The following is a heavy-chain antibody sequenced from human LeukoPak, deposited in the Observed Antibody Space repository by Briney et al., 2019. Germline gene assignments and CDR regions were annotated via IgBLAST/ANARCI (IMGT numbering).Heavy chain of an antibody. J-gene: IGHJ5*02. CDR3: AIDPPDSGWAFWS. D-gene: IGHD5-12*01. CDR1: GFNFRTHA. CDR2: IWRGGNYK. Sequence: GGSLGLSCSASGFNFRTHARHWVRQAPGKGLEWVAMIWRGGNYKYYADSVKGRFTISRDDSRSRLYLQMDSLRAEDTAVYYCAIDPPDSGWAFWSWGQGALVTVSS. V-gene: IGHV3-33*01.